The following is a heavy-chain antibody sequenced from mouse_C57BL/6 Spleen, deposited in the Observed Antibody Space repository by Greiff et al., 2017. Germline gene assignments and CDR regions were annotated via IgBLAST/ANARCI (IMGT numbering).Heavy chain of an antibody. CDR1: GYTFTDYE. CDR2: IDPETGGT. D-gene: IGHD1-1*01. J-gene: IGHJ4*01. Sequence: VQLQQSGAELVRPGASVTLSCKASGYTFTDYEMHWVKQTPVHGLEWIGAIDPETGGTAYNQKFKGKDILTADKSSSTAYMELRSLTSEDSAVYYCTRGRDYYGSTYAMDYWGQGTSVTVSS. CDR3: TRGRDYYGSTYAMDY. V-gene: IGHV1-15*01.